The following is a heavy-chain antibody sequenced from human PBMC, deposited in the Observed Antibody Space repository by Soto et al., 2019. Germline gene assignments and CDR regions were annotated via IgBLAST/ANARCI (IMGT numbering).Heavy chain of an antibody. CDR3: ARDHHSRGAIDY. CDR1: GGTFSSYT. J-gene: IGHJ4*02. CDR2: IIPILGIA. D-gene: IGHD6-13*01. V-gene: IGHV1-69*08. Sequence: QVQLVQSGAEVKKPGSSVKVSCKASGGTFSSYTISWVRQAPGQGLEWMGRIIPILGIANYAQKFQGRVTITADKSTSTAYMELSSLRSEDRAVYYCARDHHSRGAIDYWGQGTLVTVSS.